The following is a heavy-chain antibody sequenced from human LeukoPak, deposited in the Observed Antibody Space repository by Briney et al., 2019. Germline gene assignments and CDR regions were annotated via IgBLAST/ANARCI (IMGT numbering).Heavy chain of an antibody. D-gene: IGHD3-10*01. CDR3: ARYGSGTSYITNYFDY. Sequence: GGSQRLSCAASGFTFSSYSMNWVRQAPGKGLEWVSYISSDSRTIYYADSVKGRFTISRDNAKNSLYLQMKSLRDEDTAVYYCARYGSGTSYITNYFDYWGQGTLVTVSS. J-gene: IGHJ4*02. CDR1: GFTFSSYS. CDR2: ISSDSRTI. V-gene: IGHV3-48*02.